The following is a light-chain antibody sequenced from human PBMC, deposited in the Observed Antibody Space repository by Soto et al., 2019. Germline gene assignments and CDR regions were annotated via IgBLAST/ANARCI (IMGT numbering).Light chain of an antibody. J-gene: IGKJ4*02. CDR1: QSINSH. CDR2: AAT. CDR3: QHSHSTPLT. V-gene: IGKV1-39*01. Sequence: DIQMTQSPSSLSASVGDRVTIPWRARQSINSHVNWYQQKPGRAPKLLIYAATNLRSGVPSRFTGSGSETDFTLTISSLQPEDYATYSCQHSHSTPLTFGGGTKVDIK.